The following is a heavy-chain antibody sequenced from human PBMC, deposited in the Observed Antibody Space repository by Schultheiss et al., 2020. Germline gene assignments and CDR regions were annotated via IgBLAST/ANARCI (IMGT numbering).Heavy chain of an antibody. Sequence: GGSLRLSCAASGFTFSGSAMHWVRQASGKGLEWVGRIRSKANSYATAYAASVKGRFTISRDDSKNTAYLQMNSLKTEDTAVYYCTRLERRREPKQWLVQNWFDPWGQGTLVTVSS. D-gene: IGHD6-19*01. J-gene: IGHJ5*02. CDR3: TRLERRREPKQWLVQNWFDP. V-gene: IGHV3-73*01. CDR2: IRSKANSYAT. CDR1: GFTFSGSA.